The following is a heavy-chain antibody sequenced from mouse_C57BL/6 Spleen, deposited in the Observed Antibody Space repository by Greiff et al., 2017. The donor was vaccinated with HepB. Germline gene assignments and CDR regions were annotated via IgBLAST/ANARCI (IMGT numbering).Heavy chain of an antibody. D-gene: IGHD2-5*01. CDR2: INPSTGGT. J-gene: IGHJ4*01. CDR3: ARGAYYSNYYYAMDY. CDR1: GYSFTGYY. Sequence: EVKLMESGPELVKPGASVKISCKASGYSFTGYYMNWVKQSPEKSLEWIGEINPSTGGTTYNQKFKAKATLTVDKSSSTAYMQLKSLTSVDSAVYYCARGAYYSNYYYAMDYWGQGTSVTVSS. V-gene: IGHV1-42*01.